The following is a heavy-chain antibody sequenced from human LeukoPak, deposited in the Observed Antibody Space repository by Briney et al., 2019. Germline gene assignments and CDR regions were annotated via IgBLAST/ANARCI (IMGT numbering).Heavy chain of an antibody. D-gene: IGHD5-18*01. CDR2: ISSSGSTI. V-gene: IGHV3-48*03. CDR1: GFTFSSYE. Sequence: PGGSLRLSCAASGFTFSSYEMNWVRQAPGKGLEWVSYISSSGSTIYYADSVKGRFTISRDNAKNSLYLQMNSLRAEDTAVYYCARGRYSYYDYWGQGTLVTVSS. J-gene: IGHJ4*02. CDR3: ARGRYSYYDY.